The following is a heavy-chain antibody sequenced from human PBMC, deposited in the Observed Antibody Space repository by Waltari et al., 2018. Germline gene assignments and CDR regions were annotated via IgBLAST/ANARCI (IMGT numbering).Heavy chain of an antibody. V-gene: IGHV4-34*01. Sequence: QVQLQQWGAGLLKPSETLSLTCAVYGGSFSGYYWSWIRQPPGKGLEWIGEINPSGSPNSNPSLKSRVTISVDTSKTQFSLKLSSVTAEDTAVYYCARYKGTVSEWQYAFDIWGQGTMVTVSS. CDR1: GGSFSGYY. D-gene: IGHD6-19*01. CDR2: INPSGSP. CDR3: ARYKGTVSEWQYAFDI. J-gene: IGHJ3*02.